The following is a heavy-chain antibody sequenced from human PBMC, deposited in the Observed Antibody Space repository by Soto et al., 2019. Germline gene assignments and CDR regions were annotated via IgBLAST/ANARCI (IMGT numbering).Heavy chain of an antibody. D-gene: IGHD1-1*01. V-gene: IGHV4-34*01. CDR2: MSHSGGT. J-gene: IGHJ3*02. CDR3: ARVERGTATTGVDAFDI. CDR1: GGFVSSGSYY. Sequence: QVQLQQWGAGLLKPSETLSLTCAVYGGFVSSGSYYWSWIRQPPGKGLEWIGEMSHSGGTHFNPSLKSRETISVDTSKHQFSLKMSSVTAADTALYYCARVERGTATTGVDAFDIWVPGTMVTVSS.